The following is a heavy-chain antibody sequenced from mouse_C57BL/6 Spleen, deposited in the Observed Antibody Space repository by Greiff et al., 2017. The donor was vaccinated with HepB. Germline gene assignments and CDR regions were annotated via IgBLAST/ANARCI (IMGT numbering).Heavy chain of an antibody. D-gene: IGHD1-1*01. V-gene: IGHV1-4*01. Sequence: VKLMESGAELARPGASVKMSCKASGYTFTSYTMHWVKQRPGQGLEWIGYINPSSGYTKYNQKFKDKATLTADKSSSTAYMQLSSLTSEDSAVYYCASAVVENFDYWGQGTTLTVSS. CDR2: INPSSGYT. CDR1: GYTFTSYT. CDR3: ASAVVENFDY. J-gene: IGHJ2*01.